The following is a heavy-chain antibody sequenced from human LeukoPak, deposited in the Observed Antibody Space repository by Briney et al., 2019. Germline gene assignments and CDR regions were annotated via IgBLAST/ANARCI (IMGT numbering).Heavy chain of an antibody. CDR1: GGSFSGYY. CDR2: INHSGST. J-gene: IGHJ4*02. D-gene: IGHD3-22*01. V-gene: IGHV4-34*01. Sequence: PSETLSLTCAVYGGSFSGYYWSWIRQPPGKGLEWIGEINHSGSTNYNPSLKSRVTISVDTSKNQFSLKLSSVTAADTAVYYCARPDSSGYSIIPFGYWGQGTPVTVSS. CDR3: ARPDSSGYSIIPFGY.